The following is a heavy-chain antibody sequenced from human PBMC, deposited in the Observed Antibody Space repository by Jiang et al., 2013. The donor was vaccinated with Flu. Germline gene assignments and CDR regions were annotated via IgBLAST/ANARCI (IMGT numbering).Heavy chain of an antibody. D-gene: IGHD3-10*01. CDR1: YG. CDR2: ISAYNGNT. Sequence: YGISWVRQAPGQGLEWMGWISAYNGNTNYAQKLQGRVTMTTDTSTSTAYMELRSLRSDDTAVYYCARFSRVSPGSGSGGEFDYWGQGTLVTVSS. CDR3: ARFSRVSPGSGSGGEFDY. J-gene: IGHJ4*02. V-gene: IGHV1-18*01.